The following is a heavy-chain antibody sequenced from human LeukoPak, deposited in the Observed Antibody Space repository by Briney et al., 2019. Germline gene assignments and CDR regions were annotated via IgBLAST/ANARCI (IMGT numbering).Heavy chain of an antibody. J-gene: IGHJ5*02. Sequence: SETLSLTCAVYGGSFSGYYWSWIRQPPGKGLEWIGEINHSGRTNYNPSLKSRVTISVDTSKNQFSLKLSSVTAADTAVYYCATLLSSEIAVAAAGWFDPWGQGTLVTVSS. CDR1: GGSFSGYY. D-gene: IGHD6-19*01. CDR2: INHSGRT. V-gene: IGHV4-34*01. CDR3: ATLLSSEIAVAAAGWFDP.